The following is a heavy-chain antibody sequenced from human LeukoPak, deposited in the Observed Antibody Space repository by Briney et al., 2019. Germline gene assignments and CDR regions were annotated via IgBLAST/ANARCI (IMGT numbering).Heavy chain of an antibody. CDR3: ARGRPHGNDY. V-gene: IGHV3-74*01. J-gene: IGHJ4*02. CDR2: IANDGSST. CDR1: GFTFDDYA. D-gene: IGHD4-23*01. Sequence: GRSLRLSCAASGFTFDDYAMHWVRQAPGKGLVWVSRIANDGSSTTYADSVKGRFSISRDNAKNTLYLQMNSLRVEDTAVYYCARGRPHGNDYWGQGTLVTVSS.